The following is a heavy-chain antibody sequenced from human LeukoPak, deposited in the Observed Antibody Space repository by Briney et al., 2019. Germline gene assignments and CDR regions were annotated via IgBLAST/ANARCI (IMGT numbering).Heavy chain of an antibody. V-gene: IGHV3-23*01. J-gene: IGHJ4*02. CDR2: ISGSGGTT. D-gene: IGHD1-26*01. Sequence: GGSLRLSCAASVYTLNIYAMNWVRQAPGKGLEWVSAISGSGGTTNYADSVKGRFTISRDNSKNTLYLKMNSLRAEDTAVYYCAKDVDYRDSRSYYLYFDYCGQGTLVTVSS. CDR1: VYTLNIYA. CDR3: AKDVDYRDSRSYYLYFDY.